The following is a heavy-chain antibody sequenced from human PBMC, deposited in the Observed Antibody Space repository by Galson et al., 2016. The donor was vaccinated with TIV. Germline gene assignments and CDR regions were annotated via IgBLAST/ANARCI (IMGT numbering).Heavy chain of an antibody. CDR2: FIPLFGTA. J-gene: IGHJ6*02. CDR3: AKDRNTAMDTYHYYYGMDV. CDR1: GDIFSTYP. Sequence: SVKVSCKASGDIFSTYPFNWVRQAPGQGLEWVGGFIPLFGTANYAQKFQGRVTITADESTSTLYMEVSSLRSEDTAVYYCAKDRNTAMDTYHYYYGMDVWGQGTTVIVSS. V-gene: IGHV1-69*13. D-gene: IGHD5-18*01.